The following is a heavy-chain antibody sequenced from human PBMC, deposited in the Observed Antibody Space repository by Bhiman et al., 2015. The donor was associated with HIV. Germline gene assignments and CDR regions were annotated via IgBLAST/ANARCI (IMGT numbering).Heavy chain of an antibody. J-gene: IGHJ3*02. CDR1: AFTFSSYG. Sequence: QVQLVESGGGVVQPGGSLRLSCAASAFTFSSYGMHWVRQAPGKGLEWVAFIRYDGSNKYYADSVKGRFTISRDNSKNTLFLQMNSLRTEDTAVYYCAKDLGGAYCGGDCYGAFDIWGQGTMVTVSS. D-gene: IGHD2-21*02. CDR3: AKDLGGAYCGGDCYGAFDI. CDR2: IRYDGSNK. V-gene: IGHV3-30*02.